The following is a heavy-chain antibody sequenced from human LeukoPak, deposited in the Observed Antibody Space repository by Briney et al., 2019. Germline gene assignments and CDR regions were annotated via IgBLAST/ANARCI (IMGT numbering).Heavy chain of an antibody. V-gene: IGHV3-23*01. D-gene: IGHD2-2*01. CDR2: ISGSGGST. J-gene: IGHJ3*02. CDR1: GFTFSSYA. Sequence: GGSLRLSCAASGFTFSSYAMSWVRQAPGKGLEWVSAISGSGGSTYYADSVKGRFTISRDNSKNTLYLQMNSPRAEDTAVYYCAKSPYIVVVPAAMGLSAFDIWGQGTMVTVSS. CDR3: AKSPYIVVVPAAMGLSAFDI.